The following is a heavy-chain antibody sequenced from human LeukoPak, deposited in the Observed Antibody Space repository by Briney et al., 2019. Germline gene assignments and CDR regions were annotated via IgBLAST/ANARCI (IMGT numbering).Heavy chain of an antibody. J-gene: IGHJ4*02. CDR1: GGSISSGSYY. CDR3: ARDKVVGAQLFDY. D-gene: IGHD1-26*01. V-gene: IGHV4-61*02. Sequence: SETLSLTCTVSGGSISSGSYYWSWIRQPAGKGLEWIGRIYTSGSTNYNPSLKSRVTISVDTSKNQFSLKLSSVTAADTAVYYCARDKVVGAQLFDYWGQGTLVTVSS. CDR2: IYTSGST.